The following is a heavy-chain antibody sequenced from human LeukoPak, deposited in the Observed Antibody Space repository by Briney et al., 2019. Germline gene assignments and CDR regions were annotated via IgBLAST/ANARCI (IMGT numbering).Heavy chain of an antibody. V-gene: IGHV1-46*01. CDR2: INPSGGST. D-gene: IGHD3-10*01. J-gene: IGHJ6*03. CDR1: GYTFTSYY. Sequence: ASVKVSCKASGYTFTSYYMHWVRQAPGQGLEWMGIINPSGGSTSYAQKFQGRVTMTRDMSTSTVYMELSSLRSDDTAVYYCARAHYYGSGSYYMGSDYYYYYMDVWGKGTTVTVSS. CDR3: ARAHYYGSGSYYMGSDYYYYYMDV.